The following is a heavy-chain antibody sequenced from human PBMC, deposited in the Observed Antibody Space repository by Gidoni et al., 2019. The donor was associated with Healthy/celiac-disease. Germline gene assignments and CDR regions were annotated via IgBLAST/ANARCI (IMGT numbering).Heavy chain of an antibody. V-gene: IGHV1-46*01. D-gene: IGHD6-13*01. CDR3: ARGLLVAAAGWGGFDP. CDR1: GYTFTSYY. CDR2: INPSGGST. J-gene: IGHJ5*02. Sequence: QVQLVQSGAEVKKPGASVKVSCKASGYTFTSYYMPWVRQAPGQGLEWMGIINPSGGSTSYAQKFQGRVNMTRDTSTSTVYMELSSLRSEDTAVYYCARGLLVAAAGWGGFDPWGQGTLVTVSS.